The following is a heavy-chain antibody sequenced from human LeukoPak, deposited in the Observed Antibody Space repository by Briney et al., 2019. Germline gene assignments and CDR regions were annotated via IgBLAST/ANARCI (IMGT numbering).Heavy chain of an antibody. V-gene: IGHV3-48*01. J-gene: IGHJ4*02. CDR3: ARDGGYSGYDADC. D-gene: IGHD5-12*01. CDR2: ISDSSAM. CDR1: GFSFSRYS. Sequence: GGSLRLSCAASGFSFSRYSMKWVRQAPGKGLEWVSYISDSSAMYYADSVWGRFTISRDNAKNSLFLQMSSLRVEDTGVYYCARDGGYSGYDADCWGPGTLVTVSS.